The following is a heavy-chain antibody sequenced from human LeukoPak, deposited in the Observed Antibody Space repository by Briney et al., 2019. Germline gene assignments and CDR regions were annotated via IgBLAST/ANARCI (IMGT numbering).Heavy chain of an antibody. Sequence: PSETLSLTCTVSGGSISTSSYYWGWVRQPPGKGLEWIGNIFYSGSTYYSPSLKSRVTISLDTSKNQFSLKLSSVTAADTAVYYCARAGGMVYASPDYWGQGTLVTVSS. CDR2: IFYSGST. J-gene: IGHJ4*02. CDR3: ARAGGMVYASPDY. D-gene: IGHD2-8*01. V-gene: IGHV4-39*07. CDR1: GGSISTSSYY.